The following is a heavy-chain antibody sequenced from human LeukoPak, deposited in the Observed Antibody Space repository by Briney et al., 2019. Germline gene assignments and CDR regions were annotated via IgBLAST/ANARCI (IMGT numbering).Heavy chain of an antibody. CDR3: ARDRIFIAVAGTSGDY. V-gene: IGHV1-8*01. CDR2: MNPNSGNT. Sequence: ASVKVSCKASGYTFTSYDINWVRQATGQGLEWMGWMNPNSGNTGYAQKLQGRVTMTTDTSTSTAYMELRSLRSDDTAVYYCARDRIFIAVAGTSGDYWGQGTLVTVSS. CDR1: GYTFTSYD. D-gene: IGHD6-19*01. J-gene: IGHJ4*02.